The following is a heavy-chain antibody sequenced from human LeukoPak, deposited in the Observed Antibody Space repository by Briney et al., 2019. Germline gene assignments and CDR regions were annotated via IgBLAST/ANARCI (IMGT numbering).Heavy chain of an antibody. CDR1: GDSVSSNSAA. D-gene: IGHD5-18*01. J-gene: IGHJ3*02. CDR3: AKGSYGLGAFDI. V-gene: IGHV6-1*01. Sequence: SQTLSLTYAISGDSVSSNSAAWNWLRPSTSRGLEWLGRTYYRYKWFNDYAVYVKSQITINPDTSKNQFSLQLNSVTPEDTAVYYCAKGSYGLGAFDIWGQGTMVTVSS. CDR2: TYYRYKWFN.